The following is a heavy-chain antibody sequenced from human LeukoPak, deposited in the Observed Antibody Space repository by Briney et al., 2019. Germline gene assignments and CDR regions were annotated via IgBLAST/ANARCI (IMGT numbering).Heavy chain of an antibody. D-gene: IGHD3-22*01. J-gene: IGHJ4*02. CDR3: AREPRYYYDSRIADHFDY. CDR1: GGSISSGGYY. V-gene: IGHV4-61*08. Sequence: PSETLSLTCTVSGGSISSGGYYWSWIRQPPGKGLEWIGYIYYSGSTNYNPSLKSRVTISVDTSKNQFSLKLSSVTAADTAVYYCAREPRYYYDSRIADHFDYWGQGTLVTVSS. CDR2: IYYSGST.